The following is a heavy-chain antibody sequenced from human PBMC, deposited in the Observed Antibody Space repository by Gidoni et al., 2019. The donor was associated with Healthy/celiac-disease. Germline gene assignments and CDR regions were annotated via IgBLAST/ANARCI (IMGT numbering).Heavy chain of an antibody. CDR1: GFPFSSYA. CDR3: AKIGYHPATRINWFDP. D-gene: IGHD2-2*01. Sequence: EVQLLESGGGLVQPGGSLRLSCAASGFPFSSYAMSWVRQAPGKGLEWVSAISGSGGSTYYADSVKGRFTISRDNSKNTLYLQMNSLRAEDTAVYYCAKIGYHPATRINWFDPWGQGTLVTVSS. V-gene: IGHV3-23*01. CDR2: ISGSGGST. J-gene: IGHJ5*02.